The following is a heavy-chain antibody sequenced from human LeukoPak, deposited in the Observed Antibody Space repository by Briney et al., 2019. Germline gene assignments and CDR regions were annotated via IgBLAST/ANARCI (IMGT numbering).Heavy chain of an antibody. Sequence: GGSLRLSCAASGFTFSSSSMSWVRQAPGKGLEWVSSISGSGGSTYYADSVKGRFTISRDSSKNTLYLQMNSLRAEDTAVYYCAKDARYYDSSGYYRLDYWGQGTLVTVSS. CDR2: ISGSGGST. CDR3: AKDARYYDSSGYYRLDY. D-gene: IGHD3-22*01. V-gene: IGHV3-23*01. CDR1: GFTFSSSS. J-gene: IGHJ4*02.